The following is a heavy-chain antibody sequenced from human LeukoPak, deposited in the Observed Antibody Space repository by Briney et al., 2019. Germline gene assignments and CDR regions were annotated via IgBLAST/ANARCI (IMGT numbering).Heavy chain of an antibody. J-gene: IGHJ4*02. CDR2: INAGNGNT. Sequence: GASVKVSCKASGYTFTSYDINWVRQATGQGLEWMGWINAGNGNTKYSQKFQGRVTITRDTSACTAYMELSSLRSEDTAVYYCARGGNYYDSSGYYDFGYWGQGTLVTVSS. V-gene: IGHV1-3*01. CDR1: GYTFTSYD. D-gene: IGHD3-22*01. CDR3: ARGGNYYDSSGYYDFGY.